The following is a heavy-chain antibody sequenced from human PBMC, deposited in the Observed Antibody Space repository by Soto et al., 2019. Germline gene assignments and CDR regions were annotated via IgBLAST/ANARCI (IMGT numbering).Heavy chain of an antibody. V-gene: IGHV4-39*01. D-gene: IGHD5-18*01. CDR1: GGSISSSSYY. CDR3: ARGAYSYGYSYYYYGMDG. Sequence: SETLSLTCTVSGGSISSSSYYWGWIRQPPGKGLEWIGSIYYSGSTYYNPSLKSRVTISVDTSKNQFSLKLSSVTAADTAVYYCARGAYSYGYSYYYYGMDGWGQGTTVTVSS. CDR2: IYYSGST. J-gene: IGHJ6*02.